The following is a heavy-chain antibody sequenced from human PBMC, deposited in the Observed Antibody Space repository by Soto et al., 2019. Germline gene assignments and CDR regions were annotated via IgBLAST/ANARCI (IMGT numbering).Heavy chain of an antibody. D-gene: IGHD3-10*01. CDR3: AGAMTMGCSPLGY. CDR2: ISSTGSYI. Sequence: GGSLRLSCAASGFSFNAYSLNWVRQTPGKGLEWISSISSTGSYIDYADSVRGRFTISRDNAKNSVYLQMNRLRTEDTALYFCAGAMTMGCSPLGYWGQGTPVTVSS. CDR1: GFSFNAYS. V-gene: IGHV3-21*01. J-gene: IGHJ4*02.